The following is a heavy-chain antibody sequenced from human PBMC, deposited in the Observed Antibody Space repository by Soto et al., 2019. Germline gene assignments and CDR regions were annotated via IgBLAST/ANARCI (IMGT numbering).Heavy chain of an antibody. V-gene: IGHV1-18*01. CDR1: GYTFTTYG. J-gene: IGHJ6*02. CDR3: AREEEKPYYHYGLDV. CDR2: ISGYNGHT. Sequence: QVQLVQSGAEGRKPGASVKVSCKASGYTFTTYGISWVRQAPGQGLEWMGWISGYNGHTKYAQKIQGRVTRTTDTSTSTGYMDLRSLRSDDTAVYYWAREEEKPYYHYGLDVWGQGTTVTVSS.